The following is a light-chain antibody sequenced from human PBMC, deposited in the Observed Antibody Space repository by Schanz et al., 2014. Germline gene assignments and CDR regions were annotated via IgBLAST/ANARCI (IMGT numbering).Light chain of an antibody. V-gene: IGKV3-11*01. Sequence: ETVLTQAPATLSLSPGERATLSCRASQSVRTDLAWYQQKPGQAPRLLIYDASNRATGIPARFSGSGSGTDFTLTISGLEPEDSAVYYCQQRSDWPPIFTFGPGTTVHLK. CDR2: DAS. CDR1: QSVRTD. J-gene: IGKJ3*01. CDR3: QQRSDWPPIFT.